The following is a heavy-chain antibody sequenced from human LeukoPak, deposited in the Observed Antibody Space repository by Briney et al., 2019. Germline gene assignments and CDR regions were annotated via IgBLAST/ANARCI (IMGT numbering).Heavy chain of an antibody. CDR3: ARTPGKDDWFDP. J-gene: IGHJ5*02. Sequence: GASVKVSCKASGYTFTSYYLHWVRQAPGQGLEWMGIINPSGGGTSYAQMFQGRVTMTRDTSASTVYMELSGLRSEDTAVCYCARTPGKDDWFDPWGQGTLVTVSS. CDR1: GYTFTSYY. V-gene: IGHV1-46*01. D-gene: IGHD3-10*01. CDR2: INPSGGGT.